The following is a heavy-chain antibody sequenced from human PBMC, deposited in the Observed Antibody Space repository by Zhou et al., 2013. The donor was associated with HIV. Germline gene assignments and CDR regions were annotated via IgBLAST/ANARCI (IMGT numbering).Heavy chain of an antibody. V-gene: IGHV1-69*12. CDR2: IIPIFGTS. CDR3: ARDRDVVPIVAATSWFDS. CDR1: GGTFRSHG. J-gene: IGHJ5*01. D-gene: IGHD2-15*01. Sequence: QVQLVQSGAEVKKPGSSVKVSCKASGGTFRSHGISWVRQAPGQGLEWMGGIIPIFGTSDYAQKFEGRVTITADESTSTVYMELKRLSSDDTAVYYCARDRDVVPIVAATSWFDSWGRGTLVTVSS.